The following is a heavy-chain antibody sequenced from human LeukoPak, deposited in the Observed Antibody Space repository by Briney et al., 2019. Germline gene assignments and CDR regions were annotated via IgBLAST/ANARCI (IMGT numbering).Heavy chain of an antibody. CDR1: GFAFGSEA. CDR3: AKDPNGDYIGTFDI. CDR2: ISPGGGTT. D-gene: IGHD4-17*01. J-gene: IGHJ3*02. V-gene: IGHV3-23*01. Sequence: GGSLRLSCAASGFAFGSEAMSWVRQSPARGLEWVASISPGGGTTYYADYVKGRFTISRDNSNNTLYVQMNSLRAEDTAVYYCAKDPNGDYIGTFDIWGQGTMVTVSS.